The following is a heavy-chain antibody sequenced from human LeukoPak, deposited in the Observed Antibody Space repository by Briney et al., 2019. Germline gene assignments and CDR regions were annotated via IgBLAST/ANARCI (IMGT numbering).Heavy chain of an antibody. D-gene: IGHD2-2*01. V-gene: IGHV1-2*02. CDR2: INPNSGGT. CDR1: GGTFSSYA. J-gene: IGHJ6*03. Sequence: ASVKVSCKASGGTFSSYAISWVRQAPGQGLEWMGWINPNSGGTNYAQKFQGRVTMTRDTSISTAYMELSRLRSDDTAVYYCARDLVPAREGDYYYMDVWGKGTTVTISS. CDR3: ARDLVPAREGDYYYMDV.